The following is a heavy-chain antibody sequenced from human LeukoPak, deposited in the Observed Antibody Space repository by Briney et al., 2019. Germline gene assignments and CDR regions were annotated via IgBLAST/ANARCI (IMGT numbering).Heavy chain of an antibody. Sequence: VASVKVSCKASGYSFTSYAMNWVRQAPGQGLEWMGWINTNTGNPTYAQGFTGRFVFSLDTSVSTAYLQISSLKAEDTAVYYCARGDYDSRLGLYYYYYMDVWGKGTTVTVSS. J-gene: IGHJ6*03. D-gene: IGHD3-22*01. CDR3: ARGDYDSRLGLYYYYYMDV. CDR1: GYSFTSYA. V-gene: IGHV7-4-1*02. CDR2: INTNTGNP.